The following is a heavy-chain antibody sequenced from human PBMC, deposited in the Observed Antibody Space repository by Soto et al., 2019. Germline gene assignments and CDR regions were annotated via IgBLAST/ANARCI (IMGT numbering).Heavy chain of an antibody. CDR1: GFTFSSYG. D-gene: IGHD3-3*02. CDR3: ARLHLSTIDAFDI. CDR2: ISYDGSNK. J-gene: IGHJ3*02. Sequence: GGSLRLSCAASGFTFSSYGMHWVRQAPGKGLEWVAVISYDGSNKYYADSVKGRFTISRDNSKNTLYLQMNSLRAEDTAVYYCARLHLSTIDAFDIWGQGTMVTVSS. V-gene: IGHV3-30*03.